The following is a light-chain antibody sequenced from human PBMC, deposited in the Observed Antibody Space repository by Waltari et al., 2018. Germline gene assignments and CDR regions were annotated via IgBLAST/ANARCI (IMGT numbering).Light chain of an antibody. J-gene: IGKJ2*01. CDR2: DAS. CDR1: QSIGTQ. Sequence: DIQLTQSPSSLSASITEPVTITRRASQSIGTQLNWYQQKPGKAPKLLIYDASNSQSGVPSRFTGSGSETEFTLTISSLQPDDFATYYCHQGYSSPYTFGQGTKVETK. CDR3: HQGYSSPYT. V-gene: IGKV1-39*01.